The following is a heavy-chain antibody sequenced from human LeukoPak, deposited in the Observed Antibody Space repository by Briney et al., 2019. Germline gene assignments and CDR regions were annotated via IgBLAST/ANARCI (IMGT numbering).Heavy chain of an antibody. D-gene: IGHD2-8*01. Sequence: ASVKVSCKVSGYTLTELSMHWVRQAPGKGLEWMGGFDPEDGETFYAQMFQGRITMTEDTSTDTAYMELSRLRSEDTAVYYCATIFDFNGGHWGKGTLVTVSS. CDR1: GYTLTELS. CDR2: FDPEDGET. CDR3: ATIFDFNGGH. V-gene: IGHV1-24*01. J-gene: IGHJ4*02.